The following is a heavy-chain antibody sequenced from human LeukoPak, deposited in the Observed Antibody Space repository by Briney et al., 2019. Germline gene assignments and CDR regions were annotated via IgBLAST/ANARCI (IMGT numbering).Heavy chain of an antibody. Sequence: PGRSLRLSCAASGFSFDDYAMHWVRQAPGKGLEWLSRISWNSGSIAYADSVKGRFTISRDNAKNSLYLQMSSLRAEDMALYYCAKDHSGSYQYFDYWGQGTLVTVSS. CDR1: GFSFDDYA. D-gene: IGHD1-26*01. V-gene: IGHV3-9*03. J-gene: IGHJ4*02. CDR3: AKDHSGSYQYFDY. CDR2: ISWNSGSI.